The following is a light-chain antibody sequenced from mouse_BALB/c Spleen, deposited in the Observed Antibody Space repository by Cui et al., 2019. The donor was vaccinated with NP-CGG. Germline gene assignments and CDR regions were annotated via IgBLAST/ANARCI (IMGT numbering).Light chain of an antibody. Sequence: QAVVTQASILTTLPGETVTLTCRSSTGAVTTNNYANWVQEKPDHLFTGLIGGTNNRVPGVPARFSGSLIGDKAARTITGAQTEDEAMYFCALWYSNHWVFGGGTKLTVL. CDR1: TGAVTTNNY. V-gene: IGLV1*01. CDR3: ALWYSNHWV. J-gene: IGLJ1*01. CDR2: GTN.